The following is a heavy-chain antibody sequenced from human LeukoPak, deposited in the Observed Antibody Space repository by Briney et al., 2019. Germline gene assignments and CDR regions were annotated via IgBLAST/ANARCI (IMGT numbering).Heavy chain of an antibody. Sequence: ASVKVSCKASGGTFSSYAISWVRQAPGQGLEWMGGIIPIFGTANYAQKFQGRVTITTDESTSTAYMELSSLRSEDTAVYYCARTYYYDSSCYWGSWYFDLWGRGTLVNVSS. D-gene: IGHD3-22*01. CDR1: GGTFSSYA. J-gene: IGHJ2*01. CDR3: ARTYYYDSSCYWGSWYFDL. CDR2: IIPIFGTA. V-gene: IGHV1-69*05.